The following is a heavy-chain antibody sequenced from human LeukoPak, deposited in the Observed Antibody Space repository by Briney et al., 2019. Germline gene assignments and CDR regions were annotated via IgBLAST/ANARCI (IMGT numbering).Heavy chain of an antibody. J-gene: IGHJ4*02. CDR3: ARLTAYLTNYYFDY. D-gene: IGHD2-2*02. Sequence: GGSLRLSCAASGFTFSSYSMNWVRQAPGKGLEWVSYISSSSSTIYYADSVKGRFTISRDNAKNSLYLQMNSLRAEDTAMYYCARLTAYLTNYYFDYWGQGTLVTVSS. CDR1: GFTFSSYS. V-gene: IGHV3-48*01. CDR2: ISSSSSTI.